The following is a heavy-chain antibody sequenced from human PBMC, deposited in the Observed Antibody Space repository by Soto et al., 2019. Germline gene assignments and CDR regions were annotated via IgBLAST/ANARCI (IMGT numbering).Heavy chain of an antibody. CDR1: GSSINSIGYY. CDR2: MFYGVST. J-gene: IGHJ4*02. CDR3: ARLPSRHLVDY. V-gene: IGHV4-39*01. Sequence: SETLSLTCTVSGSSINSIGYYRGWIRQPPGKGLEWIGSMFYGVSTYYNPSLKSRVTVSVDTSKNQFSLNLRSVTAADTAVYYCARLPSRHLVDYWGQGTLVTVSS. D-gene: IGHD3-3*02.